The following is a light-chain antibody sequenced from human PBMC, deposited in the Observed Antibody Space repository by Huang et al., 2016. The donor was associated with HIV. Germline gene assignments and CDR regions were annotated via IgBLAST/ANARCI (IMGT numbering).Light chain of an antibody. Sequence: ERVMTQSPATLYVTPGERATLSCRASQSIDTNLAWYQQKPGQAPRLLIYGESTRATDIPARFSGSGSGTEFTLTISSLQSEDFAVYYCQQFNNWPPDFGGGTRVEIK. V-gene: IGKV3-15*01. CDR3: QQFNNWPPD. CDR1: QSIDTN. CDR2: GES. J-gene: IGKJ4*01.